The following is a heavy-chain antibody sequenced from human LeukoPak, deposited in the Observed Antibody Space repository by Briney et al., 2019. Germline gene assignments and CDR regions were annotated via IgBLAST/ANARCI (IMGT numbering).Heavy chain of an antibody. J-gene: IGHJ4*02. CDR1: GFTFSSYW. CDR2: INSDGSTT. V-gene: IGHV3-74*01. D-gene: IGHD2-2*01. CDR3: ARDGSGSSYAPGY. Sequence: GGSLRLSCAGSGFTFSSYWMHWVRQGPGKGLVWVSRINSDGSTTTYADSVKGRFTISRDNAKNTLFLQMNSLRAEDTAVYYCARDGSGSSYAPGYWGQGTLVTVSS.